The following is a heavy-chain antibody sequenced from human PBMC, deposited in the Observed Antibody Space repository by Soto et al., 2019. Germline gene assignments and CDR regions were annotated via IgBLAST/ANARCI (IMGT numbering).Heavy chain of an antibody. D-gene: IGHD4-17*01. CDR1: GFTFSSYS. Sequence: PGGSLRLSCAASGFTFSSYSMNWVRQAPGKGLEWILYISSSDSTIFYADSVKGRFTVSRDNANNSLYLQMNSLRADDTAVYYCARFDYDSDYYYGMDVWGQGTTVTVSS. CDR3: ARFDYDSDYYYGMDV. CDR2: ISSSDSTI. J-gene: IGHJ6*02. V-gene: IGHV3-48*04.